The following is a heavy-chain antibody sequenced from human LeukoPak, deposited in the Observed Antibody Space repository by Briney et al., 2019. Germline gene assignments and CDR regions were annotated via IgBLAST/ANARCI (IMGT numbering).Heavy chain of an antibody. CDR3: AREPLRAARPGGLDY. Sequence: PSETLSLTCTVSGGSISSGGYYWSWIRQPPGKGLEWIGYIYHSGSTYYNPSLKSRVTISVDTSKNQFSLKLSSVTAADTAVYYCAREPLRAARPGGLDYWGQGTLVTVSS. D-gene: IGHD6-6*01. J-gene: IGHJ4*02. CDR1: GGSISSGGYY. V-gene: IGHV4-30-2*05. CDR2: IYHSGST.